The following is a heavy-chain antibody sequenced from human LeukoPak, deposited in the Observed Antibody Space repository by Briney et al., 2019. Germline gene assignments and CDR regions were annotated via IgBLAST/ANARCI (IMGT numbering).Heavy chain of an antibody. V-gene: IGHV4-59*01. D-gene: IGHD5-18*01. CDR3: ARGGYSYGYV. CDR2: IYYSGST. J-gene: IGHJ4*02. Sequence: SETLSLTCTVSGGSISSYYWSWIRQPPGKGLEWIGYIYYSGSTNYNPSLKSRVTISVDTSKNQFSLKLSSVTAADTAVYYCARGGYSYGYVWGQGTLVTVPS. CDR1: GGSISSYY.